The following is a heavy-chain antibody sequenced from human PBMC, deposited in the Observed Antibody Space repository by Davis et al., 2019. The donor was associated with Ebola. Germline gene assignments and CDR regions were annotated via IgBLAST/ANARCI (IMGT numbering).Heavy chain of an antibody. Sequence: SETLSLTCTVSGGSISSYYWGWIREPPGKGLEWIGSIYYSGSTYYNPSFKSRVTISVDTSKNQFSLKLSSVTAADTAVYYCARVKYQLLLVTWPWGQGTLVTVSS. CDR1: GGSISSYY. D-gene: IGHD2-2*01. V-gene: IGHV4-39*07. CDR2: IYYSGST. J-gene: IGHJ5*02. CDR3: ARVKYQLLLVTWP.